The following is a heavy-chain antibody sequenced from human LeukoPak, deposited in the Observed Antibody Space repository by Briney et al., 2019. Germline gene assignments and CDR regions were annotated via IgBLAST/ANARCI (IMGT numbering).Heavy chain of an antibody. Sequence: SETLSLTCTVSGGSISTYYWSWIRRPPGKGLEWIAYIHASGPTNYNPSLKSRLTISVDTYKNQFSLKLSSVTAADTAVYYCARHDAGIAARPFDNWGQGTLVTVSS. CDR2: IHASGPT. D-gene: IGHD6-6*01. CDR3: ARHDAGIAARPFDN. V-gene: IGHV4-4*09. J-gene: IGHJ4*02. CDR1: GGSISTYY.